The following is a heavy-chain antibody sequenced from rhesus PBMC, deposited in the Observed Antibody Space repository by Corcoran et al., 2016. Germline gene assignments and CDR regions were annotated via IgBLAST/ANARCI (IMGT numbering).Heavy chain of an antibody. V-gene: IGHV4-80*01. Sequence: QVQLQESVPGLVKPSETLSLTCAVSGASIRSYWWSWIRQPPGTGMEWIGEINGNSGSTYYNPSLKSRVTISKDASKNQFSLKLSSVTAADTAVYYCARDPLATYYGLDSWGQGVVVTVSS. CDR2: INGNSGST. CDR1: GASIRSYW. CDR3: ARDPLATYYGLDS. J-gene: IGHJ6*01. D-gene: IGHD2-2*01.